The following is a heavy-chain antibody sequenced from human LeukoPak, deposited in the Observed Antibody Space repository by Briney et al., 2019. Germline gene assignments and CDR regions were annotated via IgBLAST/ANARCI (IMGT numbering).Heavy chain of an antibody. CDR3: AGGRYSYGLLPA. CDR2: INHSGST. J-gene: IGHJ4*02. CDR1: GGSFSGYY. V-gene: IGHV4-34*01. Sequence: SETLSLTCAVYGGSFSGYYWSWIRQPPGKGLEWIGEINHSGSTNYNPSLKSRVTISVDTSKNQFSLKLSSVTAADTAVYYCAGGRYSYGLLPAWGQGTLVTVSS. D-gene: IGHD5-18*01.